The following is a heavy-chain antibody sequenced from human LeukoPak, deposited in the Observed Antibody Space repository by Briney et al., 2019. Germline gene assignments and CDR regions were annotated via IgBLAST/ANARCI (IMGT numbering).Heavy chain of an antibody. CDR3: ARARWGLFDY. CDR1: GGSISSGGYY. Sequence: SEILSLTCTVSGGSISSGGYYWSWIRQHPGKGLEWIGYIYHSGTSYYNTSLKSRLNLSIGKSGNQFALRLTSVTASDTAVYYCARARWGLFDYWGQGILVTVSS. CDR2: IYHSGTS. V-gene: IGHV4-31*03. D-gene: IGHD1-26*01. J-gene: IGHJ4*02.